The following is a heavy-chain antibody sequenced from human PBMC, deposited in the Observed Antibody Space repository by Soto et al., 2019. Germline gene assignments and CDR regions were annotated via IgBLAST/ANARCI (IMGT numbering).Heavy chain of an antibody. CDR3: ARGPLAVAGKTDAFDS. CDR2: INSGGNT. Sequence: PGGSLRLSCAASGFGVSNNYMSWVRQAPGKGLEWVSAINSGGNTYYADSVKGRFTISRDNSKNTLYLQMNSLRAEDTAVYYCARGPLAVAGKTDAFDSCGQGTMVTVSS. V-gene: IGHV3-66*01. J-gene: IGHJ3*02. D-gene: IGHD6-19*01. CDR1: GFGVSNNY.